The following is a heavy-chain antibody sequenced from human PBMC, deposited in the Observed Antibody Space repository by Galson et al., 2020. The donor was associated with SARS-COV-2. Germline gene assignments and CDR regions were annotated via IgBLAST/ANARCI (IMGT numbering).Heavy chain of an antibody. J-gene: IGHJ4*02. Sequence: ETSETLSLTCAVYGGSFSGYYWTWIRQPPGKGLEWIAEIDHSGSTNYNPSLKNRVAISVDRSKNQLSLKLRSVTAADTAVYYCSRGTRTFNMVLVVIGQIYYYDYWSQGTLVTVSS. CDR1: GGSFSGYY. CDR2: IDHSGST. V-gene: IGHV4-34*01. D-gene: IGHD2-8*02. CDR3: SRGTRTFNMVLVVIGQIYYYDY.